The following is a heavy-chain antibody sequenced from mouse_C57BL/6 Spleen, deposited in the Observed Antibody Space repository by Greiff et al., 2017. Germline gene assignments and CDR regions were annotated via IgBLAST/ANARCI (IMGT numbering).Heavy chain of an antibody. J-gene: IGHJ1*03. CDR3: ARRSPDWYFDV. Sequence: QVTLKESGPGILQSSQTLSLTCSFSGFSLSTSGMGVSWIRQPAGKGLEWLAHIYWDDDKRYNPSLKSRHTISKDTSRNQVFLKITSVDTADTATYYCARRSPDWYFDVWGTGTTVTVSS. V-gene: IGHV8-12*01. CDR2: IYWDDDK. CDR1: GFSLSTSGMG.